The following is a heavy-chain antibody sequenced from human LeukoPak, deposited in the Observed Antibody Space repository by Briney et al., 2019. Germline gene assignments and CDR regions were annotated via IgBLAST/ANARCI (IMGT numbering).Heavy chain of an antibody. CDR2: ISSSSSTI. Sequence: GGSLRLSCAASGFTFSSYSMNWVRQAPGKGLEWVSYISSSSSTIYYADSVKGRFTISRDNSKNTLYLQMNSLRAEDTAVYYCARDGVLLWFGEPYNWFDPWGQGTLVTVSS. CDR1: GFTFSSYS. CDR3: ARDGVLLWFGEPYNWFDP. J-gene: IGHJ5*02. V-gene: IGHV3-48*01. D-gene: IGHD3-10*01.